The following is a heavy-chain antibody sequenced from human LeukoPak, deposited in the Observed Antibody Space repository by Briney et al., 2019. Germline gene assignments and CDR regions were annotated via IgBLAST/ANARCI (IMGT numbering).Heavy chain of an antibody. Sequence: PSETLSLTCNVSGCSISSGYSWGWIRQPPGKGLEWIGSISHSGSTYYNPSLKSRVTISVDTSKNQFSLKLSSVTAADTAVYYCASEWFGEFPYYFDYWGQGTLVTVSS. CDR1: GCSISSGYS. D-gene: IGHD3-10*01. V-gene: IGHV4-38-2*02. CDR2: ISHSGST. CDR3: ASEWFGEFPYYFDY. J-gene: IGHJ4*02.